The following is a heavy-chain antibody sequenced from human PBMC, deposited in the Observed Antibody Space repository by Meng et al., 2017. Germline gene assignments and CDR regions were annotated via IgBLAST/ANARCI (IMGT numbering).Heavy chain of an antibody. Sequence: VQPGPWVKKPGASVKDSCKPSGYSFTAYYIHWLRQAPGQGLEWMGRIDPNSGVTEYAHKFHGRVTVTGDTSISTAYMELRRLTSDDTAVYYCARDEDISAAGKLFGDYWGQGTLVTVSS. CDR2: IDPNSGVT. D-gene: IGHD6-13*01. J-gene: IGHJ4*02. CDR3: ARDEDISAAGKLFGDY. CDR1: GYSFTAYY. V-gene: IGHV1-2*06.